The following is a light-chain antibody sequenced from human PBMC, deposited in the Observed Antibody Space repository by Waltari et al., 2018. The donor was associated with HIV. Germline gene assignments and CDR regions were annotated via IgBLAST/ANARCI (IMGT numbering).Light chain of an antibody. CDR2: GKN. J-gene: IGLJ2*01. V-gene: IGLV1-44*01. CDR1: TSNIGGNT. CDR3: ASWDDSLNGPV. Sequence: QSVLPQPPSASGTPEQRVTISCSGSTSNIGGNTVSWFQQFPGTAPKVLIYGKNQRPSGVPDRFSGSKSGTSASLAISGLQSEDEADYYCASWDDSLNGPVFGGGTKLTVV.